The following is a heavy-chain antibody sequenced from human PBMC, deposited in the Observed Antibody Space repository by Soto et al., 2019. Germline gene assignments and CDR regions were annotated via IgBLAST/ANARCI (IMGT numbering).Heavy chain of an antibody. CDR1: GFTFSMFS. Sequence: GGSLRLSCSASGFTFSMFSMHWVRQAPGKGLEYVSGISSNGDSTYYADSVKGRFTISRDNSKNTLYLQMSSLRAVDTAVYYCVHPRSTVQIPPTWGQGTLVTVS. CDR3: VHPRSTVQIPPT. V-gene: IGHV3-64D*06. CDR2: ISSNGDST. J-gene: IGHJ5*02. D-gene: IGHD4-17*01.